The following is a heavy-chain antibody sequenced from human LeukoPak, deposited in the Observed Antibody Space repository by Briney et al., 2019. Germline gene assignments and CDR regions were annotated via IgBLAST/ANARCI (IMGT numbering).Heavy chain of an antibody. D-gene: IGHD3-22*01. J-gene: IGHJ6*02. CDR1: GGSFTDYY. Sequence: SETLSLTCVVNGGSFTDYYWTWIRQAPGNGLEWVGDIDHRGSINYNPSLKSRVTISVDTSKNQFSLRLSSVTAADTAVYYCARGLVVVTMTSSIMDVWGQGTTVTVSS. CDR2: IDHRGSI. CDR3: ARGLVVVTMTSSIMDV. V-gene: IGHV4-34*01.